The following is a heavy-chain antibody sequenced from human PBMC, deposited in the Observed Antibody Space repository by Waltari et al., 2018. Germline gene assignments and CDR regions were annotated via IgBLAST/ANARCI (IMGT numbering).Heavy chain of an antibody. Sequence: QLQLQESGPGLVKPSETLSLTCTVSGGSISSSSYYWGWIRQPPGTGLEWIGSIYYSGRSNYYPHSKRRVNISVDASKDQFSLKLSYWTAADTAVYYCASHCSSTSGDGLLNYYYYDMDGWGKGTTVTVSS. J-gene: IGHJ6*03. D-gene: IGHD2-2*01. CDR3: ASHCSSTSGDGLLNYYYYDMDG. CDR1: GGSISSSSYY. V-gene: IGHV4-39*01. CDR2: IYYSGRS.